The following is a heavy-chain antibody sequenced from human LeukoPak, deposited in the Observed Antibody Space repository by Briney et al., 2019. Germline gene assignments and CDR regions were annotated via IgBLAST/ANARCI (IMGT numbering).Heavy chain of an antibody. Sequence: PSETLSLTCTVSRGSISSYHWSWIRQPPGKGLEWIGYIYNSGSTNYNPSLKSRVTISVDTPKNQFSLKLSSVTAADTAVYYCARENSNSWYLDYWGQGTLVTVSS. CDR2: IYNSGST. CDR1: RGSISSYH. CDR3: ARENSNSWYLDY. J-gene: IGHJ4*02. D-gene: IGHD6-13*01. V-gene: IGHV4-59*01.